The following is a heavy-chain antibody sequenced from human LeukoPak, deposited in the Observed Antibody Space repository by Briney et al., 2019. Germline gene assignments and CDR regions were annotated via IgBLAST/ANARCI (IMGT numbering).Heavy chain of an antibody. V-gene: IGHV1-69*05. CDR2: IIPIFGTA. CDR3: ARNAGNSPYYYYMDV. J-gene: IGHJ6*03. CDR1: GYTFTGYY. D-gene: IGHD4-23*01. Sequence: SVKVSCKASGYTFTGYYMHWVRQAPGQGLEWMGGIIPIFGTANYAQKFQGRVTITTDESTSTAYMELSSLRSEDTAVYYCARNAGNSPYYYYMDVWGKGTTVTVSS.